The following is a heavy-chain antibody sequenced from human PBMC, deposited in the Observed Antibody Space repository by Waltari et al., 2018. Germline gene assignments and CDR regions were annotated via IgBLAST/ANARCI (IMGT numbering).Heavy chain of an antibody. V-gene: IGHV4-59*01. CDR2: IYYSGST. J-gene: IGHJ3*02. CDR3: ARAEMATKAAFDI. CDR1: GGSISSYY. Sequence: QVQLQESGPGLVKPSETLSLTCTVSGGSISSYYWSWIRQPPGKGLEWIGYIYYSGSTNYNPSLKSRVTISVDTSKNQFSLKLSSVTAADTAVYYCARAEMATKAAFDIWGQGTMVTVSS. D-gene: IGHD5-12*01.